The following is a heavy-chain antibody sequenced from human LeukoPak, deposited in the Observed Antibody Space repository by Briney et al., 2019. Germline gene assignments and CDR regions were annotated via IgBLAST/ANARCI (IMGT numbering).Heavy chain of an antibody. V-gene: IGHV3-21*01. D-gene: IGHD5-18*01. CDR3: ARDRGYSYGPFDY. Sequence: GGSLRLSCAASGFTFSTYSMNWVRQAPGKGLEWVSSISSSSSYIYYADSVKGRFTISRDNAKNSLYLQMNSLRAEDTAVYYCARDRGYSYGPFDYWGQGTLVTVSS. CDR2: ISSSSSYI. CDR1: GFTFSTYS. J-gene: IGHJ4*02.